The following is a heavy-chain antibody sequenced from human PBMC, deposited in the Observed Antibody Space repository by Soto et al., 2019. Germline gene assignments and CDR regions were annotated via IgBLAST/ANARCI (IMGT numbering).Heavy chain of an antibody. J-gene: IGHJ5*02. CDR1: GFSFNNYG. V-gene: IGHV3-33*01. Sequence: QVQLVESGGGVVQPGRSLRLSCAASGFSFNNYGMQWVRQAPGKGLEWVAVIWYDGSKRYYADSVKGRFTISRDNSKNTLDLQMNSLRVEDTAVYYCARVSDRPSWGQGTLVTVSS. CDR3: ARVSDRPS. CDR2: IWYDGSKR.